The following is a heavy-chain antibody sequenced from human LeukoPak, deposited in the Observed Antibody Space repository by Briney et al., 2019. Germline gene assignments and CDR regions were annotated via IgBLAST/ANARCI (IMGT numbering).Heavy chain of an antibody. J-gene: IGHJ4*02. CDR3: AKDVAPDSGWDLDY. V-gene: IGHV3-23*01. D-gene: IGHD6-19*01. CDR1: GLTFSTYS. CDR2: IYNSGAKI. Sequence: GGSLRLSCAVYGLTFSTYSMTWARQGPGKGLEWVSSIYNSGAKIFYADSVEGRFTISRDNSKNMLYLQMNSLRVEDTAVYYCAKDVAPDSGWDLDYWGQGTLFTVSS.